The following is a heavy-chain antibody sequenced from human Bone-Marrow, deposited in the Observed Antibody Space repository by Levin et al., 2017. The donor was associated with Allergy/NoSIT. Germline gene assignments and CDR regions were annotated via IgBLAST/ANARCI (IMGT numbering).Heavy chain of an antibody. V-gene: IGHV3-74*01. Sequence: RPGGSLRLSCAASGFTFSTYWMHWVRQAPGKGLVWVSVIYGDGRTTTYADSVKGRFTISRDNAKNTLYLQMNSLRVEDTALYYCARHAGEPLDYWGQGTLVTVSS. CDR1: GFTFSTYW. CDR2: IYGDGRTT. CDR3: ARHAGEPLDY. J-gene: IGHJ4*02. D-gene: IGHD7-27*01.